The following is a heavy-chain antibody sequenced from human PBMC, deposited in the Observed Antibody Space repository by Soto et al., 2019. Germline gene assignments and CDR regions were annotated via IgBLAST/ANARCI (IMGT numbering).Heavy chain of an antibody. CDR1: GCSISSYY. D-gene: IGHD4-17*01. CDR3: ARGGQYGDYLDY. Sequence: SETLSLTCTVSGCSISSYYWSWIRQPPGKGLEWIGYIYYSGSTNYNPSLKSRVTISVDTSKNQFSLKLSSVTAADTAVYYCARGGQYGDYLDYWGQGTLVTVS. V-gene: IGHV4-59*01. J-gene: IGHJ4*02. CDR2: IYYSGST.